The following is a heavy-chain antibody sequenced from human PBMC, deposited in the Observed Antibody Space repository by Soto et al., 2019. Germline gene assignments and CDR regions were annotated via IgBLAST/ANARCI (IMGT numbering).Heavy chain of an antibody. CDR2: ISAYNGKT. CDR1: GYTFTSYG. CDR3: ARLSSKNRWIQLWKDYYYVMEV. J-gene: IGHJ6*02. D-gene: IGHD5-18*01. Sequence: ASVKVSCKASGYTFTSYGISWVRQAPGQGLEWMGWISAYNGKTNYAQKLQGSFTMPKDTSKTSAYMDLRILRSDDTAVYYCARLSSKNRWIQLWKDYYYVMEVWGQGTTVTVSS. V-gene: IGHV1-18*01.